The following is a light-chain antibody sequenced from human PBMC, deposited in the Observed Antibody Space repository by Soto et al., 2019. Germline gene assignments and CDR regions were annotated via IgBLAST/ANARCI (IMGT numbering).Light chain of an antibody. CDR3: CSYAGSYTWV. J-gene: IGLJ2*01. V-gene: IGLV2-11*01. CDR2: DVS. CDR1: SSDVGGYNF. Sequence: QSALTQPRSVSGSPGQAVTISCTGTSSDVGGYNFVSWYQQHPGKAPKLMIYDVSKRPSGVPDRFSGSKSGHTASLTLSGVQAQHAADCYRCSYAGSYTWVFGGGTQLTV.